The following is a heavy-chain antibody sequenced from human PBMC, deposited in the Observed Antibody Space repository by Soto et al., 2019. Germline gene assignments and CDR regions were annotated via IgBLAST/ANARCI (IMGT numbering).Heavy chain of an antibody. CDR2: ISHDGSEN. V-gene: IGHV3-30*18. Sequence: QVQLVESGGGVVQPGGSLRLSCAASGFSLSSIGMHWVRQAPGKGLEWVSMISHDGSENHYGDPVKGRFTISRDSSKNTLYLQMHSLRAEDTAMYYCAKDWGSGGWINWFDSWGQGTLVTVSS. D-gene: IGHD6-19*01. CDR1: GFSLSSIG. J-gene: IGHJ5*01. CDR3: AKDWGSGGWINWFDS.